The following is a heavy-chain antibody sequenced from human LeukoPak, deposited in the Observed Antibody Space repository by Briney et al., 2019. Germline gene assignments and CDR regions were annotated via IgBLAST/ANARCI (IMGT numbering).Heavy chain of an antibody. D-gene: IGHD1-26*01. CDR2: ISYDGSNK. V-gene: IGHV3-30-3*01. Sequence: GGSLRLSCAASGFTFSSYAMHWVRQAPGKGLEWVAVISYDGSNKYYADSVKGRFTISRENSKNTLYLQMNSLRAEDTAVYYCAREVAPLKWELDYWGQGTLGTVPS. CDR3: AREVAPLKWELDY. CDR1: GFTFSSYA. J-gene: IGHJ4*02.